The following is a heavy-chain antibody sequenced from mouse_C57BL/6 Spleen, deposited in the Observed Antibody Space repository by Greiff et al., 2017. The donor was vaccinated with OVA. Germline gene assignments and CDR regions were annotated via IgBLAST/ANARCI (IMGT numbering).Heavy chain of an antibody. CDR3: ARVSLLDSSGYYYAMDY. Sequence: VQLQQSGPELVKPGASVKISCKASGYSFTDYNMNWVKQSNGKGLEWIGVINPNYGTTSYNQKFKGKATLTVDQSSSTAYMQLNSLTSEDSAVYYCARVSLLDSSGYYYAMDYWGQGTSVTVSS. V-gene: IGHV1-39*01. CDR2: INPNYGTT. J-gene: IGHJ4*01. CDR1: GYSFTDYN. D-gene: IGHD3-2*02.